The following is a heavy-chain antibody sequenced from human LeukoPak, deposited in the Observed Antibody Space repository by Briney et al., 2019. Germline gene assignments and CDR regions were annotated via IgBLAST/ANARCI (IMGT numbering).Heavy chain of an antibody. D-gene: IGHD1-26*01. CDR3: ARDTGKWELLSPGWFDP. J-gene: IGHJ5*02. CDR1: GGSFSGYY. Sequence: PSETLSLTCAVYGGSFSGYYWSWIRQPPGKGLEWIGYIYHSGSTYYNPSLKSRVTISVDRSKNQFSLKLSSVTAADTAVYYCARDTGKWELLSPGWFDPWGQGTLVTVSS. CDR2: IYHSGST. V-gene: IGHV4-34*01.